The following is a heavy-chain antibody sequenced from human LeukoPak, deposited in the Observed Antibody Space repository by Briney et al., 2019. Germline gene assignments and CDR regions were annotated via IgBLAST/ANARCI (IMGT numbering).Heavy chain of an antibody. Sequence: GGSLRLSCAASGFTFSSYAMHWVRQAPGKGLEYVSAISSNGGSTFYSNSVKGRFTISRDNSKNTLFLQMNSLRAEDTAVYYCAKARTYYYDSSRYYFDYWGQGTLVTVSS. CDR2: ISSNGGST. D-gene: IGHD3-22*01. CDR1: GFTFSSYA. V-gene: IGHV3-64*01. J-gene: IGHJ4*02. CDR3: AKARTYYYDSSRYYFDY.